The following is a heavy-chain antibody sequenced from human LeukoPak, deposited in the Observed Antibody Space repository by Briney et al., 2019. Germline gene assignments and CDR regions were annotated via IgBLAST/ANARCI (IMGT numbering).Heavy chain of an antibody. CDR2: LTPLAGTP. CDR1: GDTFGTFS. V-gene: IGHV1-69*06. CDR3: AKFWSGYYTD. Sequence: SVEVSCKASGDTFGTFSFNWVRQAPSEGLEWLGGLTPLAGTPNYAQKFQGRLTISADKSTSTVYMELSRLTSEDTAVYFCAKFWSGYYTDWGQGTLVSVSS. J-gene: IGHJ4*02. D-gene: IGHD3-3*01.